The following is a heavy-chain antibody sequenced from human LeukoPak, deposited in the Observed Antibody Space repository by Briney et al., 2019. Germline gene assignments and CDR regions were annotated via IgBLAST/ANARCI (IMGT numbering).Heavy chain of an antibody. CDR3: ARARDPRLYYFDY. D-gene: IGHD5-12*01. V-gene: IGHV1-2*06. Sequence: ASVKVSCKASGYTFTGYYMHWVQQAPGRGLEWMGRINPNSGGTNYAQKFQGRVTMTRDTSISTAYMELSRLRSDDTAVYYCARARDPRLYYFDYWGQGTLVTVSS. J-gene: IGHJ4*02. CDR2: INPNSGGT. CDR1: GYTFTGYY.